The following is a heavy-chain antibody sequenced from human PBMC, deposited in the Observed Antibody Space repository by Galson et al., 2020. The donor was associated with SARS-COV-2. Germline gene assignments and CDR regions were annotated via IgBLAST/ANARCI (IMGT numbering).Heavy chain of an antibody. V-gene: IGHV1-18*04. D-gene: IGHD2-2*01. CDR1: GYTFTSYG. CDR3: ARDSVVVPAALRYYYGMDV. Sequence: ASVKVSCKASGYTFTSYGISWVRQAPGQGLEWMGWISAYNGNTNYAQKLQGRVTMTTDTSTSTAYMELRSLRSDDTAVYYCARDSVVVPAALRYYYGMDVWGQGTTVTVSS. CDR2: ISAYNGNT. J-gene: IGHJ6*02.